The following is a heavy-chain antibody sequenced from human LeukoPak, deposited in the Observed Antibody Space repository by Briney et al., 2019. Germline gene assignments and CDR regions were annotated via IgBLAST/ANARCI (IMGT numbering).Heavy chain of an antibody. CDR2: IHRSGST. Sequence: SETLSLTCSVSGGSISDYYLSWIRQPPGKPLEWIAYIHRSGSTNYNPSLKSRVTISVDTSKNQFSLKLSSVTAADTAVYYCATTMVRGPLGFAMDVWGQGTTVTVSS. CDR1: GGSISDYY. CDR3: ATTMVRGPLGFAMDV. J-gene: IGHJ6*02. V-gene: IGHV4-4*08. D-gene: IGHD3-10*01.